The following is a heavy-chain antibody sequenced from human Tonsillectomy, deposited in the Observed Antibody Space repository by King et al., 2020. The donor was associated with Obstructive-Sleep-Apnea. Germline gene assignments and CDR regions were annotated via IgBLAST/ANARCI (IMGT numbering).Heavy chain of an antibody. D-gene: IGHD3-22*01. CDR3: VRVRSRDSDSSGYYYVGAFDI. Sequence: VQLVESGGGLVKPGGSLRLSCAASGFTFSSYSMNWVRQAPGKGLEWVSSISYSSNYIYYTDSVKGRFTISRDNAKNSLYLQMNSLRAEDTAVYYCVRVRSRDSDSSGYYYVGAFDIWGHGTMVTVSS. V-gene: IGHV3-21*06. CDR2: ISYSSNYI. J-gene: IGHJ3*02. CDR1: GFTFSSYS.